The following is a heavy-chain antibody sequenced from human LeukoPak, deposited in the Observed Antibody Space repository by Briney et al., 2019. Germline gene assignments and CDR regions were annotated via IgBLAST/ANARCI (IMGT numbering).Heavy chain of an antibody. J-gene: IGHJ4*02. CDR3: ARSFFQWNYGSCLDS. Sequence: GRSLRLSCAASGFTFSSYGMHWVRQAPGKGLEWVAVISYDGSNKYYADSVKGRFTISRENSKNMVYLQMSSLRPEDTAVYSCARSFFQWNYGSCLDSWGQGTLVTVSS. CDR1: GFTFSSYG. CDR2: ISYDGSNK. D-gene: IGHD1-7*01. V-gene: IGHV3-30*03.